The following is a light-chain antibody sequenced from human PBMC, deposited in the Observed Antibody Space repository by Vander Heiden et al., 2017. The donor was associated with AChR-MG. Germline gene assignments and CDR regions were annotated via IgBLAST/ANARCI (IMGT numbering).Light chain of an antibody. CDR3: HVWDSTSDHVV. CDR1: NIGSKS. J-gene: IGLJ2*01. Sequence: SYVLTQPPSVSVAPGETAPITCGGNNIGSKSVHWYQQKSGQAPVLVVYEDTDRPSGVPERFSGSTSGNTATLTISRVEAGDEADYYCHVWDSTSDHVVFGGGTKVTVL. CDR2: EDT. V-gene: IGLV3-21*02.